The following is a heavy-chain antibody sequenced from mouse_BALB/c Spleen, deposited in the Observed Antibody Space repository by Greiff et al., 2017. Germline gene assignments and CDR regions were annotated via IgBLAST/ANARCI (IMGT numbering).Heavy chain of an antibody. V-gene: IGHV1S56*01. Sequence: QVQLQQSGPELVKPGASVKMSCKASGYTFTSYYIHWVKQRPGQGLEWIGWIYPGDGSTKYNETFKGKTTLTAAKSSSTAYMLLSSLTSEDSAIYFCAREGYDYAWFADWGQGTLVTVSA. CDR1: GYTFTSYY. D-gene: IGHD2-4*01. J-gene: IGHJ3*01. CDR3: AREGYDYAWFAD. CDR2: IYPGDGST.